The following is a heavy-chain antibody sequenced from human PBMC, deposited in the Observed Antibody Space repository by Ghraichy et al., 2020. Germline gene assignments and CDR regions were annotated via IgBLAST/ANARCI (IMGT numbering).Heavy chain of an antibody. J-gene: IGHJ3*02. CDR3: AKDLGYCSGGRCFPDAFDI. D-gene: IGHD2-15*01. CDR1: GLTFSSYR. CDR2: IDSSSSYI. Sequence: LSLTCVASGLTFSSYRMSWVRQAPGKGPEWVSFIDSSSSYIYYADSVKGRFTVSRDNTKNSLYLQMSSLRAEDTAMYYCAKDLGYCSGGRCFPDAFDIWGQGTMVTVSS. V-gene: IGHV3-21*01.